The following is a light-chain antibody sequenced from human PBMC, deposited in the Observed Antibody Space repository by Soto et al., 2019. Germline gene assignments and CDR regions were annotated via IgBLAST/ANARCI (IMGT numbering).Light chain of an antibody. CDR1: SSNIGNNY. CDR3: GTWDSSLSGGV. V-gene: IGLV1-51*02. CDR2: ENN. J-gene: IGLJ2*01. Sequence: QSVLTQPPSVSAAPGQKVTISCSGSSSNIGNNYVSWYQQLPGAAPKLLIYENNRRPSGIPDRFSGSKSDTSATLGITGLQTGDEADYYCGTWDSSLSGGVFGGGTQLTVL.